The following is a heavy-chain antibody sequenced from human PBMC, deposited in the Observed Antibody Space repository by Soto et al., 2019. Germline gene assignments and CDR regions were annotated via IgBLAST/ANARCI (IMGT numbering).Heavy chain of an antibody. CDR1: GGSISSSNW. Sequence: QVQLQESGPGLVKPSWTLSLTCAVSGGSISSSNWWSWFRKPPGKGLEWIGEIYHSGSTNYNPYLKSCVTISVDKSTNQCPRQLSSVTAADTAVYYCAYAPSVATNWFDPCGQGTLVTVSS. J-gene: IGHJ5*02. V-gene: IGHV4-4*02. CDR3: AYAPSVATNWFDP. CDR2: IYHSGST. D-gene: IGHD2-15*01.